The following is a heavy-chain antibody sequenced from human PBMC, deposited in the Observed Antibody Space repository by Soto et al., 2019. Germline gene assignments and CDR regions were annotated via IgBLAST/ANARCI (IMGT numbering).Heavy chain of an antibody. V-gene: IGHV1-18*01. CDR1: GYTFSNYG. J-gene: IGHJ6*02. CDR2: ISDYSGNT. CDR3: AREGCHSVSGTPSPRRCYGVAV. Sequence: QVQLVQSGAEVRKPGASVKVSCKASGYTFSNYGLSWVRQAPGQGLEWMGWISDYSGNTHYAQKFQGRLIKTTDTSCRKAYRELRSLQSAAPPAYFCAREGCHSVSGTPSPRRCYGVAVWRQGTTGTVSS. D-gene: IGHD3-10*01.